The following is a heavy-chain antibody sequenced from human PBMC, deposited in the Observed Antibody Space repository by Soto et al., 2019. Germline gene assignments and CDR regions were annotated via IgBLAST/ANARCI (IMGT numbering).Heavy chain of an antibody. Sequence: QVQLQESGPGLVKPSETLSLTCTVSGGSISSYYWCWFRQPPGRSLEWIGYIYYSGSTNYNPSLNSRVTISVNTCKNQFSLKLSSVPAADTAVYYCARRYGASFDYWGQGTLVTVSS. D-gene: IGHD4-17*01. CDR3: ARRYGASFDY. J-gene: IGHJ4*02. V-gene: IGHV4-59*01. CDR1: GGSISSYY. CDR2: IYYSGST.